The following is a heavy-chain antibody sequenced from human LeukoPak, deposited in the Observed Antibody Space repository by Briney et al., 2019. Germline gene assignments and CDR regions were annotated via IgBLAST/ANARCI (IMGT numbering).Heavy chain of an antibody. CDR2: INHSGST. D-gene: IGHD2-8*01. CDR3: ATESHRNDYFDY. Sequence: SETLSLTCAVYGGSFSDYYWSWIRQPPGKGLEWIGEINHSGSTNYNPSLKSRVTISVDTSKNQFSLKLSSVTAADTAVYYCATESHRNDYFDYWGQGTLVTVSS. CDR1: GGSFSDYY. J-gene: IGHJ4*02. V-gene: IGHV4-34*01.